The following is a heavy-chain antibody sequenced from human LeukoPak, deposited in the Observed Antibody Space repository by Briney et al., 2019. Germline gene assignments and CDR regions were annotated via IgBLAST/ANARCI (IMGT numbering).Heavy chain of an antibody. J-gene: IGHJ4*02. CDR1: GGTFSSYA. CDR2: IIPIFGTA. V-gene: IGHV1-69*05. CDR3: ARDRGAAAGINYFDY. D-gene: IGHD6-13*01. Sequence: ASVKVSCKASGGTFSSYAIIWVRQAPGQGLEWMGGIIPIFGTANYAQKFQGRVTITTDESTSTAYMELSSLRSEDTAVYYCARDRGAAAGINYFDYWGQGTLVTVSS.